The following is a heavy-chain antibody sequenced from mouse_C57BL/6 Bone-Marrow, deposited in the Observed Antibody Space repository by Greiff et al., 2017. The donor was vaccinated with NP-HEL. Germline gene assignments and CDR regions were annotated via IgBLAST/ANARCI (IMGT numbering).Heavy chain of an antibody. CDR1: GYSITSGYY. CDR3: AREIWYYYGSSYLDY. J-gene: IGHJ2*01. D-gene: IGHD1-1*01. V-gene: IGHV3-6*01. CDR2: ISYDGSN. Sequence: EVQLVESGPGLVKPSQSLSLTCSVTGYSITSGYYWNWIRQFPGNKLEWMGYISYDGSNNYNPSLKNRISITRDTSKNQFFLKLNSVTTEDTATYYCAREIWYYYGSSYLDYWGQGTTLTVSS.